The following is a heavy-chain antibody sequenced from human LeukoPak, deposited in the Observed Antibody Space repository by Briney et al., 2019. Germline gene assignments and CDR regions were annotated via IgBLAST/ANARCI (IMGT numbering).Heavy chain of an antibody. CDR1: GFTFSSYE. J-gene: IGHJ2*01. V-gene: IGHV3-48*03. CDR2: ISSSGSTI. Sequence: PGGSLRLSCAASGFTFSSYEMNWVRQAPGKGLEWVSYISSSGSTIYYADSVKGRFTISRDNAKNSLYLQMNSLRAEDTAVYYCARDGQRFFDLWGRGTLVTVSS. D-gene: IGHD6-13*01. CDR3: ARDGQRFFDL.